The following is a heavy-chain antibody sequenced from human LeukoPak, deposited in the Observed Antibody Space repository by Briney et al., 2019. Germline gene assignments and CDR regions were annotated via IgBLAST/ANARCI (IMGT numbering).Heavy chain of an antibody. D-gene: IGHD6-25*01. V-gene: IGHV3-13*01. J-gene: IGHJ3*01. Sequence: GGSLRLSCAASGFTFSGYDMHWVRQTPGKGLEWVSGIGIPGDTYYPGSVKGRFTISRENVKNSFYLQMNSLRVEDTAVYYCVRAHVAAGLALDLWGQGTMVTVSS. CDR2: IGIPGDT. CDR1: GFTFSGYD. CDR3: VRAHVAAGLALDL.